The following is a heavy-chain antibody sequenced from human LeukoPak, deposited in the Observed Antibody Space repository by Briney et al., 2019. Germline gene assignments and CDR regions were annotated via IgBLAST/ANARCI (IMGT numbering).Heavy chain of an antibody. CDR3: ATTKPARRYFDY. J-gene: IGHJ4*02. CDR1: GFTYSSNP. Sequence: GGSLRLSCAGSGFTYSSNPLSWVRQAPGKGLEWVSAISGSGTNTYYGDSVGGRFTISRDNSKNTLYLQMNTLRADDTAVYYCATTKPARRYFDYWGQGILVTVSS. CDR2: ISGSGTNT. V-gene: IGHV3-23*01. D-gene: IGHD5-12*01.